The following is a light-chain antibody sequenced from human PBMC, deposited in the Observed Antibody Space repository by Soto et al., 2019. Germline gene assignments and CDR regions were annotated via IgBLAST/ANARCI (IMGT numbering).Light chain of an antibody. V-gene: IGLV1-44*01. Sequence: QSLLAQPPSASLTPGQRVTISCSGSSSNIGTNTVNWFQQLPGTAPKLLIYSNNQRPSGVPDRFSGSKSGTSASLAISGLQSDDEADYYCAAWDDSLNGYVFGSGTKVTVL. CDR1: SSNIGTNT. J-gene: IGLJ1*01. CDR2: SNN. CDR3: AAWDDSLNGYV.